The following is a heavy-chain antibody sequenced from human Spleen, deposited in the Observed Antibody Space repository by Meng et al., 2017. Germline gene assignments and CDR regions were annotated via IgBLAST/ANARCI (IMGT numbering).Heavy chain of an antibody. V-gene: IGHV3-23*01. D-gene: IGHD1-26*01. CDR1: GFTFSSYD. CDR3: ARQTTGSYYDS. Sequence: EVQLLESGGGVVQPGGPLRLSCAASGFTFSSYDMTWVRQAPGKGLEWVSSIGSGGTTYYADSVKGRFTISRDNSKNTLYLQMNSLRGDDTAIYYCARQTTGSYYDSWGQGTLVTVSS. J-gene: IGHJ5*01. CDR2: IGSGGTT.